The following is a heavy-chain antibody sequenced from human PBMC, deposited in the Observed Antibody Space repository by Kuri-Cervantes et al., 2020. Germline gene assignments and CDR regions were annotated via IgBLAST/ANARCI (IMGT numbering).Heavy chain of an antibody. D-gene: IGHD3-16*01. CDR1: GGSFSGYY. CDR3: ARRGEDYYYYYYMDV. J-gene: IGHJ6*03. CDR2: VHASGST. V-gene: IGHV4-34*01. Sequence: SETLSLTCAVYGGSFSGYYWSWIRQPPGKGLEWIGEVHASGSTKYNPSLESRVSISVDTSKNQFSLKLSSVTAADTAVYYCARRGEDYYYYYYMDVWGKGTTVTVSS.